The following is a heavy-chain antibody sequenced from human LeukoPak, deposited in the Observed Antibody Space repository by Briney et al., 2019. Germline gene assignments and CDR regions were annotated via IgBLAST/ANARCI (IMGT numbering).Heavy chain of an antibody. CDR3: ATLSGWGDFDY. Sequence: ASVKVSCKVSGYTLTELSMHWVRQAPGKGLEWMGGFDPEDGETIYAQKFQGRVTTTEDTSTDTAYMELSSLRSEDTAVYYCATLSGWGDFDYWGQGTLVTVSS. CDR2: FDPEDGET. J-gene: IGHJ4*02. V-gene: IGHV1-24*01. CDR1: GYTLTELS. D-gene: IGHD6-19*01.